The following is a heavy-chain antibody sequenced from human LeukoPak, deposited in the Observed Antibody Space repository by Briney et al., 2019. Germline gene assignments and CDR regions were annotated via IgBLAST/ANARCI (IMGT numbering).Heavy chain of an antibody. CDR3: AKGGYDILTGPTPDY. J-gene: IGHJ4*02. CDR1: GFTFSSYA. V-gene: IGHV3-23*01. CDR2: ISGSGGST. Sequence: PGGSLRLSCAASGFTFSSYAMSWVRQAPGKGLEWVSAISGSGGSTYYADSVKGRFAISRDNSKNTLYLQMNSLRAEDTAVYYCAKGGYDILTGPTPDYWGQGTLVTVSS. D-gene: IGHD3-9*01.